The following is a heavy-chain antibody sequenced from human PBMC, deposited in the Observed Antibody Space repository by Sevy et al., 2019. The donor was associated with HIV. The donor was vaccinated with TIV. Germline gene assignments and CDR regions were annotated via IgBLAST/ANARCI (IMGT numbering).Heavy chain of an antibody. CDR3: ARHAYNPPITDY. Sequence: SETLSLTCTVSGGSITTTSYFWGWVRQPPGKGLDWIGSFHYRGNTYYNPSLKGRVSISVDTSQNQFSLRLTSVTAADTAVYYCARHAYNPPITDYWGQGTLVTVSS. CDR1: GGSITTTSYF. D-gene: IGHD1-20*01. CDR2: FHYRGNT. J-gene: IGHJ4*02. V-gene: IGHV4-39*01.